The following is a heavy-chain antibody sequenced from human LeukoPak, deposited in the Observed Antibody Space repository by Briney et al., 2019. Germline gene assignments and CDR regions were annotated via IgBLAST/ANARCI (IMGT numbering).Heavy chain of an antibody. CDR1: GGSFSGYY. J-gene: IGHJ3*02. CDR2: INHSGST. V-gene: IGHV4-34*01. Sequence: SETLSLTCAVYGGSFSGYYWSWIRQPPGKGLEWIGEINHSGSTYYNPSLKSRVTISVDTSKNQFSLKLSSVTAADTAVYYCARHRPLGFRAFDIWGQGTTVTVSS. CDR3: ARHRPLGFRAFDI.